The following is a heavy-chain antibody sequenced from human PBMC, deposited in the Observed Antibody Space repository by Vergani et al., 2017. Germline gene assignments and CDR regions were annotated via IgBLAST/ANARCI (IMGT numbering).Heavy chain of an antibody. J-gene: IGHJ6*03. CDR3: AKDSAHSVVVAAMDV. Sequence: EVQLVESGGGLVQPGRSLRLSCAASGFTFDDYAMHWVRQAPRKGLEWVSGISWNSGSIGSADSVKGRFTISRDNAKNSLYLQMNSLRSADTALYYCAKDSAHSVVVAAMDVWGKGTTVTVSS. V-gene: IGHV3-9*01. CDR1: GFTFDDYA. D-gene: IGHD2-15*01. CDR2: ISWNSGSI.